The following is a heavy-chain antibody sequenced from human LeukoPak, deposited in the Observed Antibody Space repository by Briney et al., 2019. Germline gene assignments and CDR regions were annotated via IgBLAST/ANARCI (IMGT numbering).Heavy chain of an antibody. J-gene: IGHJ4*02. CDR2: THSSGNT. Sequence: SETLSLTCTVSGGSISSGIYYWSWIRQPAGKGLEWIGRTHSSGNTNYNPSLESRVTVSVDMSRNKFSLKLSSVTAADTAVYYCARQQRDALFGVVMGFGFDYWGQGILVTVSS. CDR1: GGSISSGIYY. D-gene: IGHD3-3*01. CDR3: ARQQRDALFGVVMGFGFDY. V-gene: IGHV4-61*02.